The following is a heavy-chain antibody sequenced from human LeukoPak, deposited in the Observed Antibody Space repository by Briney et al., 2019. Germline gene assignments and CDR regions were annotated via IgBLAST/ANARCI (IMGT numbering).Heavy chain of an antibody. V-gene: IGHV4-30-4*01. CDR1: GGSTSSGDYY. Sequence: MTSQTLSITCTVSGGSTSSGDYYWSWIRQPPGKGLEWIGYIYYSGSTYYNPSLKSRVTISVDTSKNQFSLKLSSVTAADTAVYYCAREEATHAFDIWGQGTMVTVSS. J-gene: IGHJ3*02. CDR2: IYYSGST. CDR3: AREEATHAFDI.